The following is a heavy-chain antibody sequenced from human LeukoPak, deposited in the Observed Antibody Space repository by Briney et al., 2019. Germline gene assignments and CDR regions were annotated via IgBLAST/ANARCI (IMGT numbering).Heavy chain of an antibody. CDR1: SGSFSGYY. D-gene: IGHD5-24*01. V-gene: IGHV4-34*01. CDR3: ARGGDGYTPFYAIDI. CDR2: INHSGST. J-gene: IGHJ3*02. Sequence: PSETLSLTCAVYSGSFSGYYWSWIRQPPGKGLEWIGEINHSGSTNYNPSLKSRVTISVDTSKNQFSLKLSSVTAADTAVYYCARGGDGYTPFYAIDIWGQGTMVTVSS.